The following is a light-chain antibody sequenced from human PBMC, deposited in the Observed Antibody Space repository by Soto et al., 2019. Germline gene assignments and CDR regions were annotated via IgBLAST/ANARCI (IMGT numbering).Light chain of an antibody. Sequence: SQITQPPSTVSASVGDRVTITCRASQSINSWLAWYQQKPGKAPKLLIYTASSLESGVPSRFSGSGSGTDFTLALGILLNDDFEPYGCKQYHTHPCSCGQGTKV. CDR2: TAS. J-gene: IGKJ1*01. CDR3: KQYHTHPCS. V-gene: IGKV1-5*03. CDR1: QSINSW.